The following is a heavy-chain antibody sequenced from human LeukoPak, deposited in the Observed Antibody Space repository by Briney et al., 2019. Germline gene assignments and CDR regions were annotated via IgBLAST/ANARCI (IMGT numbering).Heavy chain of an antibody. J-gene: IGHJ4*02. CDR1: GFTFSSYG. V-gene: IGHV3-30*18. D-gene: IGHD6-13*01. CDR2: ISYDGSNK. CDR3: AKVGGIAAAGTDPDY. Sequence: GGSLRLSCAASGFTFSSYGMHWVRQAPGKGLEWVAVISYDGSNKYYADSVKGRFTISRDNSKNTLYLQMNSLRAEDTAVYYCAKVGGIAAAGTDPDYWGQGTLVTVSS.